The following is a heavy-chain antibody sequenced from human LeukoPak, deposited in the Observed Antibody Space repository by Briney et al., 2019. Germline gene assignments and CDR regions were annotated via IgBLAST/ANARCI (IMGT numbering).Heavy chain of an antibody. V-gene: IGHV3-53*05. CDR2: IYSGGST. Sequence: GGSLRLSCAASGFTVSSNYMSWVRQAPGKGLEWVSVIYSGGSTYYADSVKGRFTISRDNSKNTLYLQMNSLRAEDMAVYYCARATFNYYDSSGYYNYWGQGTLVTVSS. D-gene: IGHD3-22*01. J-gene: IGHJ4*02. CDR3: ARATFNYYDSSGYYNY. CDR1: GFTVSSNY.